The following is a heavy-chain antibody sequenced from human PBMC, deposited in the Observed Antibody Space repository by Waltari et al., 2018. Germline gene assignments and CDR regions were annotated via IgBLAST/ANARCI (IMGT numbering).Heavy chain of an antibody. V-gene: IGHV4-59*01. Sequence: QVQLQESGPGLAKPSETLSLTCTVSGGSIRSYYCSWIRQPPGKGLEWIGYIYYSGSTNYNPSLKSRVTISVDTSKNQFSLKLSSVTAADTAVYYCARGPPGWFDPWGQGTLVTVSS. CDR1: GGSIRSYY. J-gene: IGHJ5*02. CDR3: ARGPPGWFDP. CDR2: IYYSGST.